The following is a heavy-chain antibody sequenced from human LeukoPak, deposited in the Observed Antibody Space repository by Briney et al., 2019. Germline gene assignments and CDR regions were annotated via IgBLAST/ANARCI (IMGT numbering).Heavy chain of an antibody. CDR2: IKSKTDGGTT. CDR3: TTAGSDYYDSSGYYFMGY. V-gene: IGHV3-15*01. J-gene: IGHJ4*02. D-gene: IGHD3-22*01. CDR1: GFTFSSYA. Sequence: PGGSLRLSCAASGFTFSSYAMSWVRQAPGKGLEWVGRIKSKTDGGTTDYAAPVKGRFTISRDDSKNTLYLQMNSLKTEDTAVYYCTTAGSDYYDSSGYYFMGYWGQGTLVTVSS.